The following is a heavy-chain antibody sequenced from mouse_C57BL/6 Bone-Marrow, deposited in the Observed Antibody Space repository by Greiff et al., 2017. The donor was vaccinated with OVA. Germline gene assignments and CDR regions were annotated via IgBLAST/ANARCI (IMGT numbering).Heavy chain of an antibody. V-gene: IGHV1-58*01. D-gene: IGHD1-1*01. CDR3: ARAPYYAYWYFDV. CDR1: GYTFTSYG. CDR2: IYIGNGYT. Sequence: EVKVVESGAELVRPGSSVKMSCKTSGYTFTSYGINWVKQRPGQGLEWIGYIYIGNGYTEYNEKFKGKATLTSDTSSSTAYMQLSSLTSEDSAIYFCARAPYYAYWYFDVWGTGTTVTVSS. J-gene: IGHJ1*03.